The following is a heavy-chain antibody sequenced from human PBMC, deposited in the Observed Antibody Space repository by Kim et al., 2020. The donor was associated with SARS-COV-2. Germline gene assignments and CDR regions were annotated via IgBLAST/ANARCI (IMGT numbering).Heavy chain of an antibody. CDR2: IRSKDYGGTT. CDR1: GFTFGDYA. V-gene: IGHV3-49*03. J-gene: IGHJ4*02. Sequence: GGSLRLSCTASGFTFGDYAMSWFRQAPGKGLEWVGFIRSKDYGGTTEYDASVKGRFTISRDDSKSIAYLQMNSLKTEDTAVYYCTRDSPNIVVVVAANDYWGQGTLVTVSS. CDR3: TRDSPNIVVVVAANDY. D-gene: IGHD2-15*01.